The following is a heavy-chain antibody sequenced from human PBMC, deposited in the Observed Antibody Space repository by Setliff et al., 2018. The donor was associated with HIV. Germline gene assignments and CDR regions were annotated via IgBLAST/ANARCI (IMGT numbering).Heavy chain of an antibody. Sequence: ASVKVSCKASGYTFTSYYMHWVRQAPGQGLEWMGWMNPKSGVSGYAEKFHGRVTMTRDTSISTAYMELSGLISEDAAVYYCARAGGLRMDRGVVSDYWGQGTLVTVSS. D-gene: IGHD3-10*01. CDR3: ARAGGLRMDRGVVSDY. CDR2: MNPKSGVS. J-gene: IGHJ4*02. V-gene: IGHV1-8*02. CDR1: GYTFTSYY.